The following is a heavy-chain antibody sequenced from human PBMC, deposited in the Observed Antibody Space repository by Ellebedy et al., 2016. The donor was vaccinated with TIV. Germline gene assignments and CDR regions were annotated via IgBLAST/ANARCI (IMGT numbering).Heavy chain of an antibody. V-gene: IGHV3-7*03. J-gene: IGHJ4*02. Sequence: GESLKISCAASGFTFSSNWMSWVRQAPGKGLELVAKIKEDGGLKYYVDAVKSRFAISRDNAKNSLYLQMNSLRAEDTAVYYCARYGNLGYWGQGTLVTVSS. CDR1: GFTFSSNW. CDR3: ARYGNLGY. D-gene: IGHD1-1*01. CDR2: IKEDGGLK.